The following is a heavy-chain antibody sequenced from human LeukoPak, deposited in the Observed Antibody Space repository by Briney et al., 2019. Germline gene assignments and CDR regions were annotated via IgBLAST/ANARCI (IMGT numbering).Heavy chain of an antibody. V-gene: IGHV4-34*01. CDR1: GGSFSGYY. CDR2: INHSGST. D-gene: IGHD6-13*01. CDR3: ARVSPLGVSVDC. J-gene: IGHJ4*02. Sequence: SETLSLTCAVYGGSFSGYYWSWIRQPPGKGLEWIGEINHSGSTNYNPSLKSRVTISVDTSKNQFSLKLSSVTAADTAVYYCARVSPLGVSVDCWGQGTLVTVSS.